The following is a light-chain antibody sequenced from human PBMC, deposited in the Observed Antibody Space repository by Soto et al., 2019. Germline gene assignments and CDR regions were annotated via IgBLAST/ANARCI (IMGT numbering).Light chain of an antibody. CDR2: GNI. CDR1: ISNIWAGYD. J-gene: IGLJ1*01. V-gene: IGLV1-40*01. Sequence: QALLSQPPSVCGAPGQRVTISCTGSISNIWAGYDVHWYQHVPGTAPRLLIFGNINRPSGVPDRFSGSKSGPSAFLAITGLQAEDEDDYYCQSYDNSLSGSGVFGTGTKVTVL. CDR3: QSYDNSLSGSGV.